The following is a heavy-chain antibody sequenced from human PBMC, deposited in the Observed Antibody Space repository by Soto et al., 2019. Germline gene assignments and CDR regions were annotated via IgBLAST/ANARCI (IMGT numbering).Heavy chain of an antibody. CDR1: GYTFTSYA. D-gene: IGHD6-13*01. Sequence: QVQLVQSGAEVKKPGASVKVSCKASGYTFTSYAMHWVRQAPGQRLEWMGWINAGNGNTKYSQKFQGRVTITRDTXXSTPYMEVSSLRSEDTAVYYCARCIAAAGTNWFDPWGQGTLVTVSS. CDR2: INAGNGNT. CDR3: ARCIAAAGTNWFDP. V-gene: IGHV1-3*01. J-gene: IGHJ5*02.